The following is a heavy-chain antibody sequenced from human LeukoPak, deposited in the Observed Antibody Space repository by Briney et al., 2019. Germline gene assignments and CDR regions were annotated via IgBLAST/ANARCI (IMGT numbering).Heavy chain of an antibody. Sequence: ASVKVSCKASGYTFTGYYMHWVRQAPGQGLEWMGRINPNTGDTNFAQNFQGRVNMTRDTSITTAYMELSRLRSDDTAVYYCARDGHRMYYYESSDYRFDSWGQGTLVTVSS. CDR1: GYTFTGYY. CDR2: INPNTGDT. D-gene: IGHD3-22*01. J-gene: IGHJ4*02. CDR3: ARDGHRMYYYESSDYRFDS. V-gene: IGHV1-2*02.